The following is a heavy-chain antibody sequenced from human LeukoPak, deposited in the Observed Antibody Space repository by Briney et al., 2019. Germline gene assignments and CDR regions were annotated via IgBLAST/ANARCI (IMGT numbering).Heavy chain of an antibody. CDR1: GFTFSSYA. D-gene: IGHD5-12*01. J-gene: IGHJ5*02. Sequence: GGSLRLSCAASGFTFSSYAMSWVRQALGKGLEWVSAISGSGGSTYYADSVKGRFTISRDNSKNTLYLQMNSLRAEDTAVYYCAKAGGYSGYDSNWFDPWGQGTLVTVSS. CDR3: AKAGGYSGYDSNWFDP. CDR2: ISGSGGST. V-gene: IGHV3-23*01.